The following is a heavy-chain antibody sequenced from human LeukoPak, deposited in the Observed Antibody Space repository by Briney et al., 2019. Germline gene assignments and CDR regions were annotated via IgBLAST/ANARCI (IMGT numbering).Heavy chain of an antibody. CDR2: IYTSGST. CDR1: GGSISSYY. J-gene: IGHJ6*03. CDR3: AREGATEEYYYYYMDV. Sequence: PSETLSLTCTVSGGSISSYYWSWIRQPAGKGLEWIGRIYTSGSTNYNPSLKSRVTMSVDTSKNQFSLKLSSVTAADTAVYYCAREGATEEYYYYYMDVWGKGTTVTVSS. V-gene: IGHV4-4*07. D-gene: IGHD1-26*01.